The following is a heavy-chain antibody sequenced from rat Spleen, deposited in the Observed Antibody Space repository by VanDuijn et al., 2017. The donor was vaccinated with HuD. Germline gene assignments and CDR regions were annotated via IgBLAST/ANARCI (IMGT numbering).Heavy chain of an antibody. CDR1: GFTFSDYY. J-gene: IGHJ1*01. V-gene: IGHV5-29*01. Sequence: EVQLMESGGGLVQPGRSLKLSCVASGFTFSDYYMAWVRQAPTKGLEWVATISYDGSNTYYRDSVKGRFIISRDNAKSTLYLQMDSLRSEDTAIYFCTRRGYLSNWYFDFWGPGTMVTVSS. D-gene: IGHD1-11*01. CDR2: ISYDGSNT. CDR3: TRRGYLSNWYFDF.